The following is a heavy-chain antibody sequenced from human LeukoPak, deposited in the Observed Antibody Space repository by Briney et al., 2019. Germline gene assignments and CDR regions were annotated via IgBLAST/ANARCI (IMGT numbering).Heavy chain of an antibody. CDR2: IIPIYGTP. CDR1: GGTLSGYA. V-gene: IGHV1-69*05. Sequence: SVKVSCKASGGTLSGYAISWVRQAPGQGLEWMGGIIPIYGTPHSAQKFQGRVTMTRDTSISTAYMELSRLRSDDTAVYYCARDWFMVRGVLFDYWGQGTLVTVSA. CDR3: ARDWFMVRGVLFDY. J-gene: IGHJ4*02. D-gene: IGHD3-10*01.